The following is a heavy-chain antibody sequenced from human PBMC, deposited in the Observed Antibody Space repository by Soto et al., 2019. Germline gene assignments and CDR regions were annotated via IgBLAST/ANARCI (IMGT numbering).Heavy chain of an antibody. CDR2: INPKSGGT. CDR3: ARDLAKGCGCSGFDY. J-gene: IGHJ4*02. D-gene: IGHD1-26*01. V-gene: IGHV1-2*02. Sequence: ASVKVSCKASGDTFTANYIHWVRQAPGQGFEWMGWINPKSGGTKYPQKFQGRVTMTRDTSLSTVYMTLTRLTPDDTAVYYCARDLAKGCGCSGFDYWGQRPLVTVPS. CDR1: GDTFTANY.